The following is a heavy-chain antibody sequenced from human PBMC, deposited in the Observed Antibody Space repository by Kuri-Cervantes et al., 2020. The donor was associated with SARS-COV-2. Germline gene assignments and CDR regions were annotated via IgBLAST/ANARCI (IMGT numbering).Heavy chain of an antibody. CDR1: GYTFTSYY. CDR2: INPSGGST. D-gene: IGHD4-23*01. V-gene: IGHV1-46*01. CDR3: ARLDYGGNYYYGMDV. J-gene: IGHJ6*02. Sequence: ASVKVSCKAPGYTFTSYYMHWVRQAPGQGLEWMGIINPSGGSTSYAQKFQGRVTMTRDTSTSTVYMELSSLRSEDTAVYYCARLDYGGNYYYGMDVWGQGTRVTVSS.